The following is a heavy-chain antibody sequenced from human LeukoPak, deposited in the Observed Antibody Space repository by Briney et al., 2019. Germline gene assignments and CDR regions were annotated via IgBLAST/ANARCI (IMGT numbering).Heavy chain of an antibody. J-gene: IGHJ5*02. D-gene: IGHD2-2*01. CDR3: ARVGVPAMDWLMDP. CDR2: IYYSGST. V-gene: IGHV4-31*03. Sequence: SQTLSLTCTVSGGSISSGGYYWSWIRQHPGKGLEWIGYIYYSGSTYYNPSLKSRVTISVDTSKNQFSLKLSSVTAADTAVYYCARVGVPAMDWLMDPWGQGTLVTVSS. CDR1: GGSISSGGYY.